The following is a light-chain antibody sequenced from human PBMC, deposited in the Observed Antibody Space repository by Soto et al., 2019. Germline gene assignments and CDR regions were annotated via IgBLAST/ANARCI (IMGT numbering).Light chain of an antibody. CDR1: QGISNA. Sequence: DIQMTQSPSSLSASVGDRVTITCRASQGISNALAWYQQRPGKVPKLLMYAASTRATGVPDRFSGSGSETEFTLTISSLQPEDFAVHYCHQYNSWPYTFGQGTKVDIK. CDR3: HQYNSWPYT. J-gene: IGKJ2*01. CDR2: AAS. V-gene: IGKV1-NL1*01.